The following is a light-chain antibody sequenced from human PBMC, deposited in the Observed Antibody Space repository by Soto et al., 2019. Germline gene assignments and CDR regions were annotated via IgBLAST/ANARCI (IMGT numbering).Light chain of an antibody. V-gene: IGKV1-39*01. CDR1: QRVNNY. Sequence: DVQMTQSPSSLSASVGDRVTITCRASQRVNNYLNWYKQKPGEAPKLLISAASSLQIGVPSRCGGSGSGTDCTLAISGLQPEDFAIYYCQQSYITPWTVGQGTKVEIK. J-gene: IGKJ1*01. CDR2: AAS. CDR3: QQSYITPWT.